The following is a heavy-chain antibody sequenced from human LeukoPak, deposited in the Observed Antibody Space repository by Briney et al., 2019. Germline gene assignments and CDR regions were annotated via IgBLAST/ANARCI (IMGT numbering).Heavy chain of an antibody. CDR1: GFTFSSYG. V-gene: IGHV3-33*01. Sequence: PGGSLRLSCAASGFTFSSYGMHWVRQAPGKGLEWVAVIWYDGSNKYYADSVKGRFTISRDNSRNTLYLQMNSLRAEDTALYYCARAFSAHYYYGMDVWGQGTTVTVSS. D-gene: IGHD6-25*01. CDR2: IWYDGSNK. CDR3: ARAFSAHYYYGMDV. J-gene: IGHJ6*02.